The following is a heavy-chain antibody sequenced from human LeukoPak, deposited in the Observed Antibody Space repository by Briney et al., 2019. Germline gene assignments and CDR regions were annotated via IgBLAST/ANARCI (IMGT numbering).Heavy chain of an antibody. J-gene: IGHJ4*02. CDR3: ARAGDSSGWYGMLDY. CDR2: ISAYNGNT. D-gene: IGHD6-19*01. V-gene: IGHV1-18*01. CDR1: GYTFTSYG. Sequence: ASVKVSCKASGYTFTSYGISWVRQAPGQGLEWMGWISAYNGNTNYAQKLQGRVTMTTDTSTSTAYMELRSLRSDDTAVYYCARAGDSSGWYGMLDYWGQGTLVTVSS.